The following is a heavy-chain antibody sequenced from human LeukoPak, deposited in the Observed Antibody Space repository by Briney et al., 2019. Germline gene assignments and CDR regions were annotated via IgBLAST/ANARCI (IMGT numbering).Heavy chain of an antibody. V-gene: IGHV1-69*13. CDR2: IIPIFGTA. Sequence: ASVKVSCKASGGTFSSYAISWVRQAPGQGLEWMGGIIPIFGTANYAQKFQGRVTITADESTSTAYMELSSLRSEDTAVYYCAKDPYTKKLYSRVGGRAFDIWGQGTMVTVSS. CDR3: AKDPYTKKLYSRVGGRAFDI. CDR1: GGTFSSYA. D-gene: IGHD3-10*02. J-gene: IGHJ3*02.